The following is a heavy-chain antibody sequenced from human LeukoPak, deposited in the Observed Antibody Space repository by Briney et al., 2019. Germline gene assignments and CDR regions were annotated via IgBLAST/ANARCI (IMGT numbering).Heavy chain of an antibody. CDR1: GGSISSYY. CDR3: ARERVRGVIMLNWFDP. CDR2: IYYSGST. D-gene: IGHD3-10*01. V-gene: IGHV4-59*01. J-gene: IGHJ5*02. Sequence: SETLSLTCTVSGGSISSYYWSWIRQPPGKGLEWIGYIYYSGSTNYNPSLKSRVTISVDTSKNQFSLKLSSVTAADTAVYYCARERVRGVIMLNWFDPWGQGTLVTDSS.